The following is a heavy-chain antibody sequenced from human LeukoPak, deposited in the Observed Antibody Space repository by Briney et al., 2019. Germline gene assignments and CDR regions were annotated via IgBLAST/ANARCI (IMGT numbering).Heavy chain of an antibody. Sequence: ASVKVSCKASGGTFSSYAISWVRQAPGHGLEWMGGIIPIFGTANYAQKFQGRVTITADESTSTAYMELSSLRSEDTAVYYCARLTGEVRDYWGQGTLVTVSS. CDR1: GGTFSSYA. J-gene: IGHJ4*02. CDR3: ARLTGEVRDY. V-gene: IGHV1-69*13. D-gene: IGHD7-27*01. CDR2: IIPIFGTA.